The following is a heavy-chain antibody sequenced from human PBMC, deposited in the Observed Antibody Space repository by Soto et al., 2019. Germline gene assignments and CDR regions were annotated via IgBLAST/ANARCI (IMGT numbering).Heavy chain of an antibody. CDR3: ARVAY. CDR2: ISSGSSDT. Sequence: GGSLRLSCGASGFTFSRVSMNWGRQVPGKGLEWVASISSGSSDTWYADSVKGRFIISRDNAQNSLFLQMNTLRPEDTAMYYCARVAYWGPGTQVTVSS. V-gene: IGHV3-21*01. J-gene: IGHJ4*02. CDR1: GFTFSRVS.